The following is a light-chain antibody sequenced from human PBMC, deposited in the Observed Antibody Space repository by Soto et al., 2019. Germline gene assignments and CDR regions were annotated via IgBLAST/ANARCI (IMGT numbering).Light chain of an antibody. CDR1: SSVVGGYNY. CDR3: TSYTSSNTPV. Sequence: QSVLTQPASVSGSPGQAITISCTGTSSVVGGYNYVSWYQQHPGKAPKLMIYEVSNRPSGVSDRFSGSKSGNTASLTISGLQAEDEADYYCTSYTSSNTPVFGTGTKVTVL. J-gene: IGLJ1*01. CDR2: EVS. V-gene: IGLV2-14*01.